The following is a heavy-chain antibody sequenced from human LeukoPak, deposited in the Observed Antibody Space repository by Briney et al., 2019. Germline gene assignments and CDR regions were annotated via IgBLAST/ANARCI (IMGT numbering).Heavy chain of an antibody. J-gene: IGHJ4*02. CDR3: ARDGYNYDPLDY. CDR2: INSDGSST. Sequence: GGSLRLSCAASGFTFSSYWMHWVRQAPGKGLVWVSRINSDGSSTSYADSVKGRFTISRDNAKNTLYLKMNSLRAEDTAVYYCARDGYNYDPLDYWGQGTLVTVSS. D-gene: IGHD5-24*01. CDR1: GFTFSSYW. V-gene: IGHV3-74*01.